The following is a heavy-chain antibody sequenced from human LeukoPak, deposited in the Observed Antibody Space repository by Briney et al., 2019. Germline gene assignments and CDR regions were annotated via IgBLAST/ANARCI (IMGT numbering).Heavy chain of an antibody. CDR3: ATNGGGDSGYGNFDY. J-gene: IGHJ4*02. CDR1: GFTLDDYA. D-gene: IGHD5-12*01. V-gene: IGHV3-9*01. Sequence: PGGSLRLSCAVSGFTLDDYAMHWVRQVPGKGLEWVSGISWNSDSIVQADSVKGRFTISRDNAKNSLYLQMNSLRAEDTALYYCATNGGGDSGYGNFDYWGQGTLVTASS. CDR2: ISWNSDSI.